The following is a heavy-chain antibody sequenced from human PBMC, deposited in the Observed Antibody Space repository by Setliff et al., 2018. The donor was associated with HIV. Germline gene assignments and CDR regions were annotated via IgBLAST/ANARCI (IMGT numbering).Heavy chain of an antibody. J-gene: IGHJ4*02. CDR2: IYPGDSNT. V-gene: IGHV5-51*01. CDR1: GYNFTTYW. Sequence: GESLKISCKGSGYNFTTYWIGWVRQMPGKGLEWMGIIYPGDSNTRYSPSFQGQVTISADKSINTAYLQWSSLKASGTAMYYCASGPRRVTTIGYYLDYWGQGTLVTVSS. D-gene: IGHD4-17*01. CDR3: ASGPRRVTTIGYYLDY.